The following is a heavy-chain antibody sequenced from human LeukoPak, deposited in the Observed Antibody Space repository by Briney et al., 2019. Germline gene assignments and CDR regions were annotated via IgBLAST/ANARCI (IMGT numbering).Heavy chain of an antibody. CDR3: ARIPYSGSLLNAFDI. Sequence: SETLSLTCAVSGGSISSGGYSWSWIRQPPGKGLEWIGYIYHSESTYYNPSLKSRVTISVDRSKNQFSLKLSSVTAADTAVYYCARIPYSGSLLNAFDIWGQGTMVTVSS. CDR2: IYHSEST. D-gene: IGHD1-26*01. CDR1: GGSISSGGYS. J-gene: IGHJ3*02. V-gene: IGHV4-30-2*01.